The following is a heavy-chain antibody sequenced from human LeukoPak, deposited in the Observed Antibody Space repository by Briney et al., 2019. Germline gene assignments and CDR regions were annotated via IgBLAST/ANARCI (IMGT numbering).Heavy chain of an antibody. CDR1: GGSFSGYQ. J-gene: IGHJ4*02. CDR3: ARGAPGY. V-gene: IGHV4-34*01. Sequence: SETLSLTCAVYGGSFSGYQWTWIRQPPGKGLEWIGQINHSGSTNYNPSLKSRVTISVDTSKNQFSLKLGSVTAADTAVYYCARGAPGYWGQGTLVTVSS. CDR2: INHSGST.